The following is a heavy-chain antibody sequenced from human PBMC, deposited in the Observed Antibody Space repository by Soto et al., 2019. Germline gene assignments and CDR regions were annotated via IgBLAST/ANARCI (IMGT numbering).Heavy chain of an antibody. CDR2: INPSGGST. V-gene: IGHV1-46*01. CDR1: GYAFTSYY. D-gene: IGHD6-13*01. CDR3: ASYGSLAAGTGAFDI. Sequence: ASVKVSCKASGYAFTSYYMHWVRQAPGQGLEWMGIINPSGGSTSYAQKFQGRVTMTRDTSTSTVYMELSSLRSEDTAVYYCASYGSLAAGTGAFDIWGQGTMVT. J-gene: IGHJ3*02.